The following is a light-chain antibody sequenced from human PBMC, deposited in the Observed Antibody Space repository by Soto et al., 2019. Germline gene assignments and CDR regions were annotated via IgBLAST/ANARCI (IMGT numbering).Light chain of an antibody. CDR2: EVS. J-gene: IGLJ2*01. CDR1: SSDVGGYNY. V-gene: IGLV2-14*01. CDR3: SSYTSSSTVV. Sequence: QSVLTQPASVSGSPGQSITISCTGTSSDVGGYNYVSWYQQHPGKAPKLMICEVSNRPSGVSNRFSGSKSGNTASLTISGLQAEDEADYYCSSYTSSSTVVFGGGTQLTVL.